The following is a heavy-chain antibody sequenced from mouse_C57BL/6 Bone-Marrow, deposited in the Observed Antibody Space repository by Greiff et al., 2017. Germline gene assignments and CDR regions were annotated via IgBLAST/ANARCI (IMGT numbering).Heavy chain of an antibody. CDR1: GYTFTTSP. D-gene: IGHD2-10*02. CDR3: ARRSIYWYFVF. V-gene: IGHV1-47*01. J-gene: IGHJ1*03. CDR2: FHPYNDDT. Sequence: QVQLQPSGAELVKPGASVKMSCKASGYTFTTSPIEWMKQNHGKSLEWIGNFHPYNDDTKYNEKFKGKATSTVEKSSSTVYLELSRLTSVDSAVYYFARRSIYWYFVFWGTGTTATVSS.